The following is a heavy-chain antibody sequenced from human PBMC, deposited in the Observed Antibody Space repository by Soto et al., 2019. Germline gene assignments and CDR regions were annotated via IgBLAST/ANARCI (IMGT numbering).Heavy chain of an antibody. V-gene: IGHV4-61*01. D-gene: IGHD1-1*01. CDR3: ARGWATGTGNYYFALDV. CDR1: GGSVSSGSYY. J-gene: IGHJ6*02. CDR2: IYYRGST. Sequence: QVQLQESGPGLVKPSETLSLTCTVSGGSVSSGSYYWSWIRQPPGKGLEWIGYIYYRGSTKYNPSLKSRVTISIDTSKDQFSLRMASVTAADTALYYCARGWATGTGNYYFALDVWGQGTTVSVSS.